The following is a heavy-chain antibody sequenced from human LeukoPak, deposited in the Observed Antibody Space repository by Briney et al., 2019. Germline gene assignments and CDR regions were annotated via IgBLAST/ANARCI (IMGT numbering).Heavy chain of an antibody. CDR2: ISYDGSNK. V-gene: IGHV3-30-3*01. Sequence: PGGSLRLSCAASGFTFNNYDMHWVRQAPGKGLEWVAVISYDGSNKYYADSVKGRFTISRDNSKNTLYLQMNSLRAEDTAVYYCAREASDSGYVWGSPYWGQGTLVTVSS. CDR1: GFTFNNYD. CDR3: AREASDSGYVWGSPY. J-gene: IGHJ4*02. D-gene: IGHD3-16*01.